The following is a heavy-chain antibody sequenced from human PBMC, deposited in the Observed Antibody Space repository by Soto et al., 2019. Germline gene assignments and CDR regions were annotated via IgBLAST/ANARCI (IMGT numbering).Heavy chain of an antibody. CDR2: IIPIFGTA. Sequence: SVKFSCKASGGTFSSYAIIWLRQAPGQGIEWMGGIIPIFGTANYAQKFQGRVTITADKSTSTAYMELSSLRSEDTAVYYCARGERKLLSHTVNPWAFDIWGQGTMVTVSS. J-gene: IGHJ3*02. V-gene: IGHV1-69*06. D-gene: IGHD3-10*01. CDR3: ARGERKLLSHTVNPWAFDI. CDR1: GGTFSSYA.